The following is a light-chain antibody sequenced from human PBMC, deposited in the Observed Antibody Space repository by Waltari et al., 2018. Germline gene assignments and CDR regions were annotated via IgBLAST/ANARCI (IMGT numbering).Light chain of an antibody. CDR3: GTWDSSLSAGRV. V-gene: IGLV1-51*01. CDR1: SSNIGTNY. CDR2: DNN. J-gene: IGLJ3*02. Sequence: QSVFTQPPSVSAAPGQKVTISCSGSSSNIGTNYVSWYQQLPGTAPKLLIYDNNKRPSGIPDRFSGSKSGTSATLGITGLQTGDEADYYCGTWDSSLSAGRVFGGGTKLTVL.